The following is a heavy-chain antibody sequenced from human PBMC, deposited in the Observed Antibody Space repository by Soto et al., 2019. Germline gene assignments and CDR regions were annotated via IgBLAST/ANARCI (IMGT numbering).Heavy chain of an antibody. J-gene: IGHJ6*02. CDR2: ISTYSGDP. CDR3: AKALTGTSFYGMDV. D-gene: IGHD1-20*01. CDR1: GYSFTSYA. V-gene: IGHV1-18*04. Sequence: APVKVSCTTSGYSFTSYAITWVRQAPGQGLEWMGWISTYSGDPNYAQKFQGRVTMTTDTSTNTAYMELRNLRSDDTAVYYCAKALTGTSFYGMDVWGQGTTVTVSS.